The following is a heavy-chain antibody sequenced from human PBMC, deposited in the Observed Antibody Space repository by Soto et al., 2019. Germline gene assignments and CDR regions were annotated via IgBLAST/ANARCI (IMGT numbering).Heavy chain of an antibody. J-gene: IGHJ4*02. D-gene: IGHD3-3*02. CDR2: ISVYNGNT. Sequence: GASVKVSCKATGYTFTSYGISWVRQAPGQGLEWMGWISVYNGNTNYAQKLQGRVTMTTDTSTSTAYMELRSLRSDDTAVYYCATVLDCDIKEGIVFWGQVTLVTVSS. V-gene: IGHV1-18*01. CDR3: ATVLDCDIKEGIVF. CDR1: GYTFTSYG.